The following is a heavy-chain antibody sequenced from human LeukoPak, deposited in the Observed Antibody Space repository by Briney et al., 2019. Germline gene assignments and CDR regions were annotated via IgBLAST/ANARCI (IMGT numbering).Heavy chain of an antibody. CDR1: GFTFSSYS. D-gene: IGHD5-18*01. J-gene: IGHJ4*02. V-gene: IGHV3-21*01. CDR2: ISSSSSYI. Sequence: GGSLRLSCAASGFTFSSYSMNWVRQAPGKGLEWVSSISSSSSYIYYADSVKGRFTISRDNAKNSLYLQMNSLRAEDTAVYYCARVPTRGYSYGYEDYWGQGTLVTVSS. CDR3: ARVPTRGYSYGYEDY.